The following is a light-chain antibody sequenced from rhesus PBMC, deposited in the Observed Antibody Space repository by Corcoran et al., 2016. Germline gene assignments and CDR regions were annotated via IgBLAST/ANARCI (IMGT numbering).Light chain of an antibody. J-gene: IGKJ2*01. CDR2: KAS. Sequence: DIQMTQSPSSLSASVGDRVTITCRASQNVNNFLNWYQQKPGKAPKLLIYKASTLQSWVPSRFSGSGSRTDYTFTISSLQPEDVATYYCQHTYSTPFSFGQGTKVEI. V-gene: IGKV1-74*01. CDR1: QNVNNF. CDR3: QHTYSTPFS.